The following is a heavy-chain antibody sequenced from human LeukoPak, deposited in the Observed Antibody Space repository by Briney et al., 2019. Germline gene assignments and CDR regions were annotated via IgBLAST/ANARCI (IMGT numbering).Heavy chain of an antibody. V-gene: IGHV3-23*01. J-gene: IGHJ3*02. D-gene: IGHD3-3*01. CDR1: GFTFSSYA. Sequence: GGSLRLSCAASGFTFSSYAMSWVRQAPGKGLEWVSAISGSGGSTYYADSVKGRFTISRDNSKNTLYLQMNSLRAEDTAVYYCAKLRSGYNIEGDAFDIWGQGTMVTVSS. CDR3: AKLRSGYNIEGDAFDI. CDR2: ISGSGGST.